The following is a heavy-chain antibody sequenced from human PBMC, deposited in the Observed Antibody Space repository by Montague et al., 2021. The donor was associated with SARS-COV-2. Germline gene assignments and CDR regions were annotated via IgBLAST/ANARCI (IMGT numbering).Heavy chain of an antibody. V-gene: IGHV4-31*03. CDR2: IYYSGST. D-gene: IGHD3-3*01. J-gene: IGHJ4*02. CDR3: ARAKRITIFGVVNEIDY. Sequence: TLSLTCTVSGGSISSGGYYWSWIRQHPGKGLEWIGYIYYSGSTYYNPSLQSRVTIAVDTSKNQFSLTLSSVTAAATAVDYRARAKRITIFGVVNEIDYWGQGTPVTVSS. CDR1: GGSISSGGYY.